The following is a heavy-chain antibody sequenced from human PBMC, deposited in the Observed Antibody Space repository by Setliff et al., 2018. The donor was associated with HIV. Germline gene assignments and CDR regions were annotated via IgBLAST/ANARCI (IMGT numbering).Heavy chain of an antibody. CDR1: GDSISRSRYY. J-gene: IGHJ4*02. Sequence: SETLSLTCVVSGDSISRSRYYWGWIRQPPGKGLEWIGSFYYSGSTSYNPSLKSRVTISGDTSKNQVSLRLSSVTAADTAVYYCARGAIAVAYFDYWGQGTLVTVSS. CDR3: ARGAIAVAYFDY. CDR2: FYYSGST. V-gene: IGHV4-39*07. D-gene: IGHD6-19*01.